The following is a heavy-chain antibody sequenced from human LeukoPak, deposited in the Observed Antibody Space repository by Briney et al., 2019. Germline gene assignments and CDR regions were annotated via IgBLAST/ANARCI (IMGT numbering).Heavy chain of an antibody. Sequence: SETLSLTCAVYGGSFSGYYWSWIRQPPGKGLEWIGEINHSGSTNYNPSLKSRVTISVDTSKNQFSLKLSSVTAADTAVYYCARGSNRLAVAGHRYPDYWGQGTLVTVSS. CDR1: GGSFSGYY. J-gene: IGHJ4*02. D-gene: IGHD6-19*01. CDR3: ARGSNRLAVAGHRYPDY. V-gene: IGHV4-34*01. CDR2: INHSGST.